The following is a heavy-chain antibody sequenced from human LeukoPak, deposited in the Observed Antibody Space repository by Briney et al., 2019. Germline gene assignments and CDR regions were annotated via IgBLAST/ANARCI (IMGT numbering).Heavy chain of an antibody. CDR3: ARDLGF. CDR1: GFFFTNYG. V-gene: IGHV3-33*01. Sequence: GGSLRLSCAASGFFFTNYGMHWVRQAPGKGLEWVAVIWYDGSNKYYADSVKGRFTISRDNSKNTLYLQMNSLRDEDTAVYYCARDLGFWGQGTLVTVSS. CDR2: IWYDGSNK. J-gene: IGHJ4*02. D-gene: IGHD3-16*01.